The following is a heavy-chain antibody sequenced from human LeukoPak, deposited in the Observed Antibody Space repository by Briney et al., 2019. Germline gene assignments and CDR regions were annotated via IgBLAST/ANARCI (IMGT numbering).Heavy chain of an antibody. D-gene: IGHD2-2*01. V-gene: IGHV4-34*01. CDR2: INHSGST. J-gene: IGHJ5*02. CDR3: ASYCSSTSCYPANWFDP. CDR1: GGSFSGYY. Sequence: SETLSLTCAVYGGSFSGYYWSWIRQPPGKGLEWIGEINHSGSTNYNPSLKSRVTISVDTSKNQFSPKLSSVTAADTAVYYCASYCSSTSCYPANWFDPWGQGTLVTVSS.